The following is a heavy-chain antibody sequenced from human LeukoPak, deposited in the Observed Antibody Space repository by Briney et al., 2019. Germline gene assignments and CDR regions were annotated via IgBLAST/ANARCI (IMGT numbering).Heavy chain of an antibody. CDR2: ISYDGSNK. V-gene: IGHV3-30-3*01. CDR3: ARFLEWFDY. Sequence: GGSLRLSCVASGFTFSSYAMHWVRQAPGKGLEWVAVISYDGSNKYYADSVKGRFTVSRDNSKNTLYLQMNSLRAEDTAVYYCARFLEWFDYWGQGTLVTVSS. D-gene: IGHD3-3*01. J-gene: IGHJ4*02. CDR1: GFTFSSYA.